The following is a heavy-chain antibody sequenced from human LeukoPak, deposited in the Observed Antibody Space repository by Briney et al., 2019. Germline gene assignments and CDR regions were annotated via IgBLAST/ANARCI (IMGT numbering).Heavy chain of an antibody. J-gene: IGHJ6*03. D-gene: IGHD3-3*01. CDR2: IYYSGST. V-gene: IGHV4-30-4*08. CDR3: ARAPPTYFWSGYGYYYMDV. Sequence: SETLSLTCTVSGGSISSGDYYWSWIRQPPGKGLEWIGYIYYSGSTYYNPSLKSRVTISVDTPKNQFSLKLSSVTAADTAVYYCARAPPTYFWSGYGYYYMDVWGKGTTVTVSS. CDR1: GGSISSGDYY.